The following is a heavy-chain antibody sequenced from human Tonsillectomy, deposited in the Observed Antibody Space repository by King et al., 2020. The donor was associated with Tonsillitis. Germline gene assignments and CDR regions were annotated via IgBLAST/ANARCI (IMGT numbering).Heavy chain of an antibody. J-gene: IGHJ4*02. CDR1: GYTFTDYY. CDR3: ARDHNIRLPATGFVY. D-gene: IGHD2-21*02. V-gene: IGHV1-2*02. CDR2: INPNSGGS. Sequence: VQLVESGAEVKKPGASVRVSCKASGYTFTDYYMHWVRQAPGQGLEWMGWINPNSGGSNSAQKFQGRVTMTRDTSISAAYMGMSRLRSDDTAVYYCARDHNIRLPATGFVYWGQGTLVTVSS.